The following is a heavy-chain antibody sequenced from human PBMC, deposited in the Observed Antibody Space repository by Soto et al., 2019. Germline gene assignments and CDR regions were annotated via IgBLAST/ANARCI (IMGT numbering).Heavy chain of an antibody. CDR3: ARTAGITIFGVVPSLHYGMDI. V-gene: IGHV5-51*07. CDR1: GYTFDKHR. Sequence: GESLKISCKGSGYTFDKHRISWVHQMHGKGLEWIGIIYPGDSDTRYSPSFQGQVTMSVDKSINTAYLQWSSLKASDNGVYFCARTAGITIFGVVPSLHYGMDIWGQGITVTVSS. D-gene: IGHD3-3*01. CDR2: IYPGDSDT. J-gene: IGHJ6*02.